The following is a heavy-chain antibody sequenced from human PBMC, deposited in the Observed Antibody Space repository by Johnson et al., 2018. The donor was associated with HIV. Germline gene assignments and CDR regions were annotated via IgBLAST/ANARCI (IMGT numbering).Heavy chain of an antibody. CDR1: GFTFSSYG. CDR3: ARWSADAFDI. V-gene: IGHV3-30*02. CDR2: IRYDGSNK. Sequence: QVQLVESGGGVVQPGGSLRLSCAASGFTFSSYGMHWVRQAPGKGLEWVAFIRYDGSNKYYADSVKGRFTISRENAKNSLYLQMNSLRAGDTAVYYCARWSADAFDIWGQGTMVTVSS. J-gene: IGHJ3*02. D-gene: IGHD5-24*01.